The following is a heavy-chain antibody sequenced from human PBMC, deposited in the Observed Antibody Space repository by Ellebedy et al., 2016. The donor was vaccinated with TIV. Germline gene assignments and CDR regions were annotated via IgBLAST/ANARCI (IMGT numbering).Heavy chain of an antibody. J-gene: IGHJ5*02. CDR1: GYTFTGYY. Sequence: ASVKVSCKASGYTFTGYYMHWVRQVPGQGLEWMGWINPNSGGTKYAQNFQGWVTMTRDTSISTAYMELSRLRSDDTAVYYCARDANSSGWGPNWFDPWGQGTLVTVSS. V-gene: IGHV1-2*04. CDR3: ARDANSSGWGPNWFDP. D-gene: IGHD6-19*01. CDR2: INPNSGGT.